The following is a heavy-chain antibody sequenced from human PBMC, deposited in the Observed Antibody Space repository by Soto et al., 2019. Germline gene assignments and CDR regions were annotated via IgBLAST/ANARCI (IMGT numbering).Heavy chain of an antibody. CDR1: GVSIRSYY. J-gene: IGHJ4*02. CDR2: IYNGGNT. Sequence: SETLSLTCTVSGVSIRSYYWSWIRQSPGKGLEWIGYIYNGGNTNYNPSLKSRVSFSLDTSKNQFSLKLGSVTAADTAVYYCARTEYGDLYYFDYWGQGTLVTVSS. V-gene: IGHV4-59*01. CDR3: ARTEYGDLYYFDY. D-gene: IGHD4-17*01.